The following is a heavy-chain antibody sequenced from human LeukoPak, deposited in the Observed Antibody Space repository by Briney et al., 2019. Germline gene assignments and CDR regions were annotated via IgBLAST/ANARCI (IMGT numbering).Heavy chain of an antibody. D-gene: IGHD4-23*01. CDR2: ISSLGGTI. Sequence: GGSLRLSCVASGFTFNTYDMTWVRQAPGKGLEWVSYISSLGGTIYYADSMKGRFTISRDNTKNSLFLQLNSLRAEDTAVYYCARVAWGNSASDAFDVWGLGTMATV. CDR1: GFTFNTYD. V-gene: IGHV3-48*03. CDR3: ARVAWGNSASDAFDV. J-gene: IGHJ3*01.